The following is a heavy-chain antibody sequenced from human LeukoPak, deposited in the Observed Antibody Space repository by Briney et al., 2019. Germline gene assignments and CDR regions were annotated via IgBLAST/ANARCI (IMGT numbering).Heavy chain of an antibody. V-gene: IGHV1-8*03. J-gene: IGHJ4*02. D-gene: IGHD4-17*01. Sequence: GARVKVSCKASGYTFTSCDINWVRQATGQGLEWMGWMNPNSGNTGYAQKFQGRVTITRNTSISTAYMELSSLRSEDTAVYYCARVGYGDDTFDYWGQGTLVTVSS. CDR3: ARVGYGDDTFDY. CDR2: MNPNSGNT. CDR1: GYTFTSCD.